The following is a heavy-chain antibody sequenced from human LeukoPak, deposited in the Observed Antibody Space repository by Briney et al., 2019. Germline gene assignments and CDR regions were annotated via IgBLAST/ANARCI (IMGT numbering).Heavy chain of an antibody. CDR3: ARAVDTAVVDY. CDR1: GGSFSGYY. J-gene: IGHJ4*02. CDR2: INHSGST. V-gene: IGHV4-34*01. Sequence: SETLSLTCAVYGGSFSGYYWSWIRQPPGKGLEWIGEINHSGSTNYNPSLKSRVTISVDTSKNQFSLKLSSVTAADTAVYYCARAVDTAVVDYWGQGTLVTVSS. D-gene: IGHD5-18*01.